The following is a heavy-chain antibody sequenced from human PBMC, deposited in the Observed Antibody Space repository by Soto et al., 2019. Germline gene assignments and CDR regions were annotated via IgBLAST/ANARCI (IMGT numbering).Heavy chain of an antibody. Sequence: SETLPHTWAVSGGSLNTYYWTWIRQPTGKGLEWIGYFYYSGLTNYNPSLKSRVTISLNTSKNQFSLKLTSVTAADTAVYFCARGNTHGYYYMDVWGRGTTVTVSS. CDR3: ARGNTHGYYYMDV. CDR1: GGSLNTYY. D-gene: IGHD3-3*01. J-gene: IGHJ6*03. CDR2: FYYSGLT. V-gene: IGHV4-59*08.